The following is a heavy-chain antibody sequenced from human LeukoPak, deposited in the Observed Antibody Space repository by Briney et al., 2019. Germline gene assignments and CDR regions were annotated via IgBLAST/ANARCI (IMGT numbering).Heavy chain of an antibody. J-gene: IGHJ3*02. CDR3: ARERAEMATISDAFDI. CDR1: GGSISSYY. Sequence: SETLSLTCTVFGGSISSYYWSWIRQPAGKGLEWIGRIYTSGSTNYNPSLKSRVTMSVDTSKNQFSLKLSSVTAADTAVYYCARERAEMATISDAFDIWGQGTMVTVSS. CDR2: IYTSGST. V-gene: IGHV4-4*07. D-gene: IGHD5-12*01.